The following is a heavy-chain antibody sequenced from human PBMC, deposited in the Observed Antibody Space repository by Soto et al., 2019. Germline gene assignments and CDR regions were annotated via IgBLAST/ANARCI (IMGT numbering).Heavy chain of an antibody. CDR2: ISPDGDNT. J-gene: IGHJ4*02. Sequence: QVQLVESGGGVVQPGTSLRLSCVASGFTFSSYAMQWVRQAPGKGLEWVAAISPDGDNTVYADSVKGRFTISRDNSKDTVFLDMDSLRDDDTALYYCARHWSLPLWGQGTLVTVSS. CDR3: ARHWSLPL. V-gene: IGHV3-30-3*01. D-gene: IGHD2-2*01. CDR1: GFTFSSYA.